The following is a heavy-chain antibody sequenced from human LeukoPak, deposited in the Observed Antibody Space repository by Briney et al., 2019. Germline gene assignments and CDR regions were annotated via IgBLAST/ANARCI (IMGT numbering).Heavy chain of an antibody. J-gene: IGHJ6*02. D-gene: IGHD3-9*01. Sequence: SETLSLTCTVSGGSISTNYWSWIRQPPGKGLEWIGYIYYSGSTTYNPSLKSRVTISVDTSKNQFSLKMRSVTAADTAVYYCARKYYDILTGYTAMDVWGQGTTVTVSS. CDR3: ARKYYDILTGYTAMDV. CDR1: GGSISTNY. CDR2: IYYSGST. V-gene: IGHV4-59*01.